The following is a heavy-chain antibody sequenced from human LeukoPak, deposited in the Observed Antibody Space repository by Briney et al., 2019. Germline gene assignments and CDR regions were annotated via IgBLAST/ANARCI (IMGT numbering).Heavy chain of an antibody. CDR3: TSHYYDSSGTNAFDF. CDR1: GFIFSNYW. V-gene: IGHV3-7*03. CDR2: IKQDGSET. J-gene: IGHJ3*01. Sequence: AGGSLRLSCATSGFIFSNYWMSWVRQAPGKGLEWVANIKQDGSETCYVDSVKGRFTISRDDAKNSLYLQMNSLRAEDTAVYYCTSHYYDSSGTNAFDFWGQGTMATVSS. D-gene: IGHD3-22*01.